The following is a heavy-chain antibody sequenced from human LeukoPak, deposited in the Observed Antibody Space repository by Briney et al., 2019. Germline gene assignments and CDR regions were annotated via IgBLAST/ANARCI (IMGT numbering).Heavy chain of an antibody. Sequence: PSETLSLTCTVSGGSISSSSYYWGWIRQPPGKGLEWIGSIYYSGSTYYNPSLKSRVTISVDTSKNQFSLKLSSVSAADTAVYYCARHDASSSWNNVVPPYYYYMDVWGKGTTVTVSS. D-gene: IGHD6-13*01. CDR2: IYYSGST. CDR3: ARHDASSSWNNVVPPYYYYMDV. CDR1: GGSISSSSYY. J-gene: IGHJ6*03. V-gene: IGHV4-39*01.